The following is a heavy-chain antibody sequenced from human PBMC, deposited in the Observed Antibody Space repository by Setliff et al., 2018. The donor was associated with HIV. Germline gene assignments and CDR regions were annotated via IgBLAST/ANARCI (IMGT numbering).Heavy chain of an antibody. V-gene: IGHV5-51*01. J-gene: IGHJ6*03. CDR3: ARQPGRAAMGRENYYYYYMDV. D-gene: IGHD2-2*01. CDR2: IFPGDSDT. Sequence: PGESLTISCTGSGYSFTNYWIGWVRQMPGKGLEWMGIIFPGDSDTRYSPSFQGQVTISADTSISTAYLQWRSLKASDTAMYYCARQPGRAAMGRENYYYYYMDVWGKGTTVTVS. CDR1: GYSFTNYW.